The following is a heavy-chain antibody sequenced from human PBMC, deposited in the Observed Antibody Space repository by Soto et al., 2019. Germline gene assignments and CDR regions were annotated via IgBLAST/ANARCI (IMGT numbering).Heavy chain of an antibody. CDR1: GFTFNTYA. Sequence: EGSLRLSCAASGFTFNTYAMNWVRQAPGKGLEWVSAISADGAGTYYADSVKGRFTISRDNSKNTLSLQMNSLRAEDTAIFYCARISSSSCTDYWGQGTLVTVSS. J-gene: IGHJ4*02. CDR3: ARISSSSCTDY. CDR2: ISADGAGT. V-gene: IGHV3-23*01. D-gene: IGHD6-13*01.